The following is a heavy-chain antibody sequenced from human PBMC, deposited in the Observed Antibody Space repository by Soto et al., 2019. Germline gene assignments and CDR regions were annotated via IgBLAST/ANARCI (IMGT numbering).Heavy chain of an antibody. CDR1: GGSISSSF. J-gene: IGHJ6*01. Sequence: SETLSLTCSVSGGSISSSFWSWIRQPPGKELEWIGYISYSGSTTYKPSLKSRITLSVDTSKNQFSLRVASVTAADTAVYYCARGHRAMEYYYYYGMDVWGQGTTVTVSS. V-gene: IGHV4-59*01. CDR3: ARGHRAMEYYYYYGMDV. D-gene: IGHD5-18*01. CDR2: ISYSGST.